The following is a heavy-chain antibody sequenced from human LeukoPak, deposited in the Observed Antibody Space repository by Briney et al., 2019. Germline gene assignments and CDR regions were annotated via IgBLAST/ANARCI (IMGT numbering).Heavy chain of an antibody. CDR2: IYTSGST. CDR3: ARDYYYDSSGYSYYFDY. CDR1: GGSISSGSYY. J-gene: IGHJ4*02. D-gene: IGHD3-22*01. Sequence: PSETLSPTFTVSGGSISSGSYYWSWIRPPAGKGLEWIGRIYTSGSTNYNPSLKSRVTISVDTSKNQFSLKLSSVTAADTAVYYCARDYYYDSSGYSYYFDYWGQGTLVTVSS. V-gene: IGHV4-61*02.